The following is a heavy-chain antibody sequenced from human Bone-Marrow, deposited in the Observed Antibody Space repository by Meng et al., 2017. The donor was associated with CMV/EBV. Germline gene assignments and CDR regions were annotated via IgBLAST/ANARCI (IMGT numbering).Heavy chain of an antibody. CDR2: ISAYNGNT. CDR3: ARDLVVYYYHYGMDG. D-gene: IGHD6-6*01. J-gene: IGHJ6*02. V-gene: IGHV1-18*01. CDR1: GYTFTSYG. Sequence: ASVKVSCKASGYTFTSYGISWVRQAPGQGLEWMGWISAYNGNTNYAQKLQGRVTMTTDTTTSTAYMELRSLRSEDTAVYYCARDLVVYYYHYGMDGWGQGTMVTVSS.